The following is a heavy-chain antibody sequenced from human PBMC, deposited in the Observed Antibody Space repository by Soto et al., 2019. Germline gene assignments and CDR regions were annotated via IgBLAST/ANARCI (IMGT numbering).Heavy chain of an antibody. D-gene: IGHD4-17*01. J-gene: IGHJ4*02. CDR1: GFTFSDAW. CDR3: STGLRWTSTDDY. Sequence: EVQLVESGGDLVEPGGSLRLFCAASGFTFSDAWMRWVRQAPGKGLEWVGRIKSRTDGDTAEYAAPVKGRFTISRDDSKNTLYLQMNSLKTEDTAVYYCSTGLRWTSTDDYWGQGTLVTVS. CDR2: IKSRTDGDTA. V-gene: IGHV3-15*01.